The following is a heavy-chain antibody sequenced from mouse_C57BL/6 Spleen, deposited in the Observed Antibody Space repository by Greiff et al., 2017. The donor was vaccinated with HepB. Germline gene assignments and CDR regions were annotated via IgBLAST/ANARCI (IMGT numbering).Heavy chain of an antibody. Sequence: EVKLMESGAELVRPGASVKLSCTASGFNIKDDYMHWVKQRPEQGLEWIGWIDPENGDTEYASKFQGKATITADTSSNTAYLQLSSLTSEDTAVYYCTSQEPYAMDYWGQGTSVTVSS. CDR1: GFNIKDDY. D-gene: IGHD3-2*02. J-gene: IGHJ4*01. CDR2: IDPENGDT. V-gene: IGHV14-4*01. CDR3: TSQEPYAMDY.